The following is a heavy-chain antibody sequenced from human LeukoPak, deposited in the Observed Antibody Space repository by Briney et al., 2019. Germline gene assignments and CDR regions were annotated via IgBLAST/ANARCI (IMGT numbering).Heavy chain of an antibody. CDR2: RYYSGDT. D-gene: IGHD3-22*01. Sequence: PSETLSLTCTVSGGSITMYYWNWIRQPPGKGLEWIGHRYYSGDTNYNPSLKSRVAISVDTSKNQFSLKLSSVTAADTAVYYCARHPYYYDSSGCHSNWFDPWGQGTLVTVSS. J-gene: IGHJ5*02. V-gene: IGHV4-59*08. CDR1: GGSITMYY. CDR3: ARHPYYYDSSGCHSNWFDP.